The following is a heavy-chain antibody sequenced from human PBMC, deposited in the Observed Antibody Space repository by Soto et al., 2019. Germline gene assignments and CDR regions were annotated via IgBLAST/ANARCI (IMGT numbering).Heavy chain of an antibody. CDR1: GGTFSNYA. D-gene: IGHD2-2*01. Sequence: QVQLVQSGAEVKKPGSSVMVSCKASGGTFSNYAITWVRLAPGQGLEWMGGIIPVFGTSNYSQKFQGRVTLSADESTSKAYMELSSLRSEDTAVYYCAPGGVGVVGPSVMDVWGQGTTVTVSS. CDR2: IIPVFGTS. J-gene: IGHJ6*02. CDR3: APGGVGVVGPSVMDV. V-gene: IGHV1-69*01.